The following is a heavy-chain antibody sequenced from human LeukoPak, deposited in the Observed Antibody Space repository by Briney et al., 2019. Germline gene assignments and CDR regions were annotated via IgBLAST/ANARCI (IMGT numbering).Heavy chain of an antibody. CDR2: MNPNSGNT. D-gene: IGHD6-13*01. CDR1: GYTFTSYD. CDR3: ARSIETLTYSSSWYFPVDY. Sequence: ASVKVSCKASGYTFTSYDINWVRQATGQGLEWMGWMNPNSGNTGYAQKFQGRVTMTRNTSISTAYMELSSLRSEDTAVYYCARSIETLTYSSSWYFPVDYWGQGTLVIVSS. J-gene: IGHJ4*02. V-gene: IGHV1-8*01.